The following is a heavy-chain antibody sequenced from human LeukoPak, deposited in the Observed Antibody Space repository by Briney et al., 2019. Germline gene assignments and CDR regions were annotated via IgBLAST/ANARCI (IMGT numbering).Heavy chain of an antibody. CDR3: ARDAWDIVVVVAATGHYYYMDV. CDR1: RFTFSSYG. V-gene: IGHV3-30*02. J-gene: IGHJ6*03. Sequence: GGSLRLSCAASRFTFSSYGMHWVRQAPGKGLEWVAFIRYDGNNKYYADSVKGRFTISRDNSKNTLYLQMNSLRAEDTAVYYCARDAWDIVVVVAATGHYYYMDVWGKGTTVTVSS. D-gene: IGHD2-15*01. CDR2: IRYDGNNK.